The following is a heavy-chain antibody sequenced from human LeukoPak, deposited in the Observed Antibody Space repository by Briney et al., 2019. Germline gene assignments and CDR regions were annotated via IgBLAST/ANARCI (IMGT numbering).Heavy chain of an antibody. J-gene: IGHJ4*02. CDR2: MNPNSGNT. CDR3: ARRHGRCSDGSCYYPDY. D-gene: IGHD2-15*01. V-gene: IGHV1-8*01. CDR1: GYTFPSYD. Sequence: ASVKVSCKATGYTFPSYDINWVRQASGQGIEWMGWMNPNSGNTGYAQKFQGRVTMTRNSSITTAYMELSSLRSEDTAVYYCARRHGRCSDGSCYYPDYWGQGTLVTVSS.